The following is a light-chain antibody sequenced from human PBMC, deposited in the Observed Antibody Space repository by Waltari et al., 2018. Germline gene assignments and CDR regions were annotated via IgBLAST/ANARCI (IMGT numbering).Light chain of an antibody. CDR3: ASYTSTRTVI. Sequence: QSALTQPASVSGYPGQSCTFSGSGPSSDVGGYNYVTCYQQLPANAPNLMIYDVTRWPSGVSNRFSGAKSGNTPSLTIVGLQAEDEADYYCASYTSTRTVIFGGGTRVTVL. CDR2: DVT. J-gene: IGLJ2*01. V-gene: IGLV2-14*01. CDR1: SSDVGGYNY.